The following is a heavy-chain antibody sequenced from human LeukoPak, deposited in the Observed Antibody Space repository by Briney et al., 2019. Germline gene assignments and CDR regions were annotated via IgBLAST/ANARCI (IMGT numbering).Heavy chain of an antibody. CDR1: GFTFSSYS. D-gene: IGHD6-13*01. CDR2: ISSSSSTI. J-gene: IGHJ4*02. V-gene: IGHV3-48*01. Sequence: PGGSLRLSCAASGFTFSSYSMNWVRQAPGKGLEWVSYISSSSSTIYYADSVKGRFTISRDNSKNTLYLQMNSLRAEDTAVYYCATRTIAAALDYWGQGTLVTVSS. CDR3: ATRTIAAALDY.